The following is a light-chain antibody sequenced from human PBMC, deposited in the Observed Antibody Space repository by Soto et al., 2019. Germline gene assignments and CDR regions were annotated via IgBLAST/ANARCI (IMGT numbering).Light chain of an antibody. CDR2: WAS. CDR1: QSVLYSSNNKNY. V-gene: IGKV4-1*01. CDR3: QQSYSTLEIT. Sequence: DIVMTQAPSSLAVSLDERATINCKSSQSVLYSSNNKNYLAWYQQKPGQPPKLLIYWASTRESGVPDRFSGSGSGTDFTLTISSLQPEDFATYYCQQSYSTLEITFGQGRRLEIK. J-gene: IGKJ5*01.